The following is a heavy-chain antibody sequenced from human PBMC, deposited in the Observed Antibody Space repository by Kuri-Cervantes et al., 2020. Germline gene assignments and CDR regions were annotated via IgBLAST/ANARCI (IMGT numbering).Heavy chain of an antibody. D-gene: IGHD2-8*01. CDR2: ISGSGDST. CDR1: GFIFSNYG. Sequence: GESLKISCAASGFIFSNYGMSWVRQAPGKGLEWVSTISGSGDSTYYAESGKGRLTISRDNSKNTLYLQMNTLRAEDTAVYYCAKCRGSRCLNGDWFFDLWGRGTLVTVSS. V-gene: IGHV3-23*01. J-gene: IGHJ2*01. CDR3: AKCRGSRCLNGDWFFDL.